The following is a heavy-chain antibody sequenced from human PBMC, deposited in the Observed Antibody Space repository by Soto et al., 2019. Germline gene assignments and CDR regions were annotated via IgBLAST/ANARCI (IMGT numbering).Heavy chain of an antibody. CDR1: GGSISSGGYY. V-gene: IGHV4-31*03. J-gene: IGHJ4*02. D-gene: IGHD2-8*01. Sequence: SETLSLTCTVSGGSISSGGYYWSWIRQHPGKGLEWIGYIYYGGSTYYNPSLKSRVTISVDTSKNQFSLKLSSVTAADTAVYYCARFTEVLMVYAIDYWGQGTLVTVSS. CDR2: IYYGGST. CDR3: ARFTEVLMVYAIDY.